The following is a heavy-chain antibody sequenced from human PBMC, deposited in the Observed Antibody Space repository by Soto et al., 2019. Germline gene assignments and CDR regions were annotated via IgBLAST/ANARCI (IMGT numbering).Heavy chain of an antibody. V-gene: IGHV4-34*01. D-gene: IGHD3-3*01. CDR1: GGSFSGYY. J-gene: IGHJ6*03. CDR3: ARGVNFWSGYQSPYYYYYYMDV. Sequence: SETLSLTCAVYGGSFSGYYWSWIRQPPGKGLEWIGEINHSGSTNYNPSLKSRVTISVDTSKNQFSLKLSSVTAADTAVYYCARGVNFWSGYQSPYYYYYYMDVWGKGTTVTVSS. CDR2: INHSGST.